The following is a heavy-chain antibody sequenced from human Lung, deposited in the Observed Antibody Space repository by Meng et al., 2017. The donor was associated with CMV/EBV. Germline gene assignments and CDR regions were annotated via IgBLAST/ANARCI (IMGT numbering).Heavy chain of an antibody. V-gene: IGHV5-51*01. D-gene: IGHD3-9*01. Sequence: GGSXRPXCEAPGYNFWIGWVRQMPGKGLEWMGIIYLRDSETKYSPSFQGQVTISADKSINTAYLQWSSLKASDTAMYYCARLSDDILTGYFVPPFDYWGQGTLVTVSS. CDR3: ARLSDDILTGYFVPPFDY. CDR2: IYLRDSET. CDR1: GYNFW. J-gene: IGHJ4*02.